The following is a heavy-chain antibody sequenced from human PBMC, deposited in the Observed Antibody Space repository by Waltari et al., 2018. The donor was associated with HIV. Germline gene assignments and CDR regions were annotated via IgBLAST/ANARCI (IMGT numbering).Heavy chain of an antibody. J-gene: IGHJ5*02. CDR2: MYVAGRP. D-gene: IGHD1-26*01. CDR3: VGSTFMGVWPSDWFAP. Sequence: QVQLQASGPVLVRPSETLTRTCSAFGGSISGYSWSWIRQPANKLVWLGRMYVAGRPDNRGSLKTRLTMSMDTAKNQVSMRLKSVTAADTATYYCVGSTFMGVWPSDWFAPWVPGTRVTVSS. CDR1: GGSISGYS. V-gene: IGHV4-4*07.